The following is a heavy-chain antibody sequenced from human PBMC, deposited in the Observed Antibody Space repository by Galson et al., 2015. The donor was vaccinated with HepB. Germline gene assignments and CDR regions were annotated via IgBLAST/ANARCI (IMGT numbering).Heavy chain of an antibody. CDR1: GFTFSDYY. D-gene: IGHD1-26*01. CDR2: ISSSSSYT. V-gene: IGHV3-11*06. CDR3: ARAEFEQSYGTYYYYYGMDV. J-gene: IGHJ6*02. Sequence: SLRLSCAASGFTFSDYYMSWIRQAPGKGLEWVSYISSSSSYTNYADSVKGRFTISRDNAKNSLYLQMNSLRAEDTAVYYCARAEFEQSYGTYYYYYGMDVWGQGTTVTVSS.